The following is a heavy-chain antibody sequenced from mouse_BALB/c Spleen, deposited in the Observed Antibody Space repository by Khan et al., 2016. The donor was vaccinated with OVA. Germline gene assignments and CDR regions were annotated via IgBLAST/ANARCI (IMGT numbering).Heavy chain of an antibody. V-gene: IGHV14-3*02. CDR1: GFNIKDTY. Sequence: VRLQQSGAEAVKPGASVKLSCTASGFNIKDTYMHWVKQRPEQGLEWIGRIDPAIGNTKYDPKLQGKATITADTSSNTAYLQLSSLTLEDTAVYYCVSPIWFVDWGQGTLVTVSA. CDR3: VSPIWFVD. CDR2: IDPAIGNT. J-gene: IGHJ3*01.